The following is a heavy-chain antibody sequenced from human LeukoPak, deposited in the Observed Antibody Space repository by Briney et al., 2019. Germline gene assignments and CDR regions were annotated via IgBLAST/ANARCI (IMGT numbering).Heavy chain of an antibody. V-gene: IGHV3-30*02. CDR1: GFTFSSYG. Sequence: GGSLRLSCAASGFTFSSYGMHWVRQAPGKGLEWVAFIRYDGSNKYYADSVKGRFTISRDNSKNTLYLQMNSLRAEDTAVYYCAKSHVSTATGTGRYFDYWGQGTLVTVSS. J-gene: IGHJ4*02. D-gene: IGHD3-9*01. CDR2: IRYDGSNK. CDR3: AKSHVSTATGTGRYFDY.